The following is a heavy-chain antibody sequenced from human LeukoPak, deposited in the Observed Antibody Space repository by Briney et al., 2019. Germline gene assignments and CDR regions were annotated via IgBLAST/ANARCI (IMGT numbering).Heavy chain of an antibody. CDR1: GITLSNYG. V-gene: IGHV3-23*01. Sequence: GESLRLSCAVSGITLSNYGMTWVRQAPGKGLEWVAGSDTGGRTNYADSVKGRFTISRDNPKNTLYLQMNSLGAEDTAVYFCAKRGVVIRVILVGFHKEAYYFDSWAREPWSPSPQ. D-gene: IGHD3-22*01. CDR3: AKRGVVIRVILVGFHKEAYYFDS. J-gene: IGHJ4*02. CDR2: SDTGGRT.